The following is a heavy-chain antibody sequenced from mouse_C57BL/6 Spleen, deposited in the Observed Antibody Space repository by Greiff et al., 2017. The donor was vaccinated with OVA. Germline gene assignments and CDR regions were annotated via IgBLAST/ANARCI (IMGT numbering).Heavy chain of an antibody. CDR3: ARGESY. V-gene: IGHV1-64*01. J-gene: IGHJ2*01. CDR1: GYPFTSYW. CDR2: IHPNSGSP. Sequence: QVQLQQPGAELVKPGASVKLSCKASGYPFTSYWMHWVKQRPGQGLEWIGMIHPNSGSPNSNEKFKSKAKLTVDKSSSTAYMQLSSLTAEDSAVYYGARGESYWGQGTTLTVSS. D-gene: IGHD2-13*01.